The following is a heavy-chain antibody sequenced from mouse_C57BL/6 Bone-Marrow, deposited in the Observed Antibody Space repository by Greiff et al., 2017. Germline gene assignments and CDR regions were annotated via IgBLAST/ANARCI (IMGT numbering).Heavy chain of an antibody. CDR1: GYTFTDYY. V-gene: IGHV1-59*01. CDR2: IDPSDSYT. CDR3: ANEYGSDY. J-gene: IGHJ2*01. D-gene: IGHD1-1*01. Sequence: QVQLQQSGPELVKPGASVKISCKASGYTFTDYYINWVKQRPGQGLEWIGVIDPSDSYTNYNQKFKGKATLTVDTSSSTAYMQLSSLTSEDSAVYYCANEYGSDYWGQGTTLTVSS.